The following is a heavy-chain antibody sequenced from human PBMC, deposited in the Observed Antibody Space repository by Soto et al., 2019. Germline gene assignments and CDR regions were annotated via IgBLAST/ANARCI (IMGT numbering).Heavy chain of an antibody. V-gene: IGHV1-18*01. Sequence: QVNLVQSGAEVRKPGASVKVSCKGSGYTFTTYGITWVRQAPGQGLEWMGWISAHNDNTNYAQKVQGRVTVTRDTSTSTAYMELRTLRSDDTAVYYWARGRYGDYWGQGALVTVSS. CDR1: GYTFTTYG. D-gene: IGHD1-1*01. J-gene: IGHJ4*02. CDR3: ARGRYGDY. CDR2: ISAHNDNT.